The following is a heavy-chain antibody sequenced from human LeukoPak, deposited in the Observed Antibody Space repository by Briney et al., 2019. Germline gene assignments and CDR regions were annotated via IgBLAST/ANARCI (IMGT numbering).Heavy chain of an antibody. J-gene: IGHJ4*02. D-gene: IGHD6-13*01. CDR3: ARHPWYSSSWMGDYFDH. Sequence: SETLSLTCTVSGGSISSSTYYWGWIRQPPGKGLEWIGTIYYTESTYYNPSLKSRVTISVDTSKNHFSLRLSSVTAADTAVYYCARHPWYSSSWMGDYFDHWGQGTLVTVSS. CDR1: GGSISSSTYY. CDR2: IYYTEST. V-gene: IGHV4-39*01.